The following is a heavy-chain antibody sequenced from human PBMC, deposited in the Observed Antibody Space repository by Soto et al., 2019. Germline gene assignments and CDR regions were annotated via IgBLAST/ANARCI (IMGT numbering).Heavy chain of an antibody. V-gene: IGHV3-72*01. J-gene: IGHJ6*02. CDR2: IRRKANSYTT. Sequence: EVQLVESGGGLVQPGGSLRLSCAASGLIFSDYHMDWVRQAPGKGLEWVGRIRRKANSYTTEYAASVKGRFTISRDDSKNCPYLQMNSLKSEDTAVYYCAMLGGWSGGSSGMDVWGQGTTVTVSS. D-gene: IGHD6-19*01. CDR1: GLIFSDYH. CDR3: AMLGGWSGGSSGMDV.